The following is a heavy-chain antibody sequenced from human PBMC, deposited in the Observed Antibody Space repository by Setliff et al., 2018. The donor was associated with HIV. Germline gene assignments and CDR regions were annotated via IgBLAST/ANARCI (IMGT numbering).Heavy chain of an antibody. CDR2: INPSGGST. CDR3: ARGQSQGYAYSGSYGAFDI. V-gene: IGHV1-46*01. D-gene: IGHD1-26*01. CDR1: GYTFTSYD. J-gene: IGHJ3*02. Sequence: VKVSCKASGYTFTSYDINWVRQATGQGLEWMGIINPSGGSTSYAQKFQGRVTITTDESTSTAYMELSSLRSEDTALYYCARGQSQGYAYSGSYGAFDIWGQGTMVTVSS.